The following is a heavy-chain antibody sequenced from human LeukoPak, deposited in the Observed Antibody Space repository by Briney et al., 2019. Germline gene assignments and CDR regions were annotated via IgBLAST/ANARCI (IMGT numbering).Heavy chain of an antibody. J-gene: IGHJ4*02. CDR3: ARDGNTYYYGSGSYPAV. D-gene: IGHD3-10*01. Sequence: ASVKVSCKASGYTFTSYGISWVRQAPGQGLEWMGWISAYNGNTNYALKLQGRVTMTTDTSTSTAYMELRSLRSDDTAVYYCARDGNTYYYGSGSYPAVWGQGTLVTVSS. CDR2: ISAYNGNT. CDR1: GYTFTSYG. V-gene: IGHV1-18*01.